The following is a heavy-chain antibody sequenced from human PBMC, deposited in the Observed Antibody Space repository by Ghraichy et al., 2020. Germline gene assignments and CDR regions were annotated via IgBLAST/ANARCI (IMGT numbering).Heavy chain of an antibody. Sequence: GVLNISCAASGFTFSSYSMNWVRQAPGKGLEWVSYISSSSSTIYYADSVKGRFTISRDNAKNSLYLQMNSLRDEDTAVYYCARDPRGSYTDRAEYFQHWGQGTLVTVSS. D-gene: IGHD1-26*01. V-gene: IGHV3-48*02. J-gene: IGHJ1*01. CDR2: ISSSSSTI. CDR1: GFTFSSYS. CDR3: ARDPRGSYTDRAEYFQH.